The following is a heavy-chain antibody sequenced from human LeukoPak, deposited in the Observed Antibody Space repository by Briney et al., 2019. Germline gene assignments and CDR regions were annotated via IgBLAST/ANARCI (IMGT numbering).Heavy chain of an antibody. CDR3: AREGSYYYGSGSYYKGYFQH. J-gene: IGHJ1*01. Sequence: GASVTVSCKASGGTFSSYAISWVRQAPGQGLEWMGGIIPIFGTAYYAQKFQGRVTITADESTRTAYMELSSLRSEDTAVYYCAREGSYYYGSGSYYKGYFQHWGQGTLVTVSS. V-gene: IGHV1-69*13. CDR2: IIPIFGTA. CDR1: GGTFSSYA. D-gene: IGHD3-10*01.